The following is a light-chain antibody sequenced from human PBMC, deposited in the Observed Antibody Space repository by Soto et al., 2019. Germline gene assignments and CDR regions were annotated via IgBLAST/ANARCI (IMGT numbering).Light chain of an antibody. J-gene: IGKJ1*01. Sequence: EVVMTQSPATLSVSPGERATLSCRASQSVSSNLAWYQQKPGQAPRLLIYGASTRAAGIPARFSGSGSGTDFTLTITSLQSEDFGVYYCHQHNNWWTFGQGPRWIS. CDR3: HQHNNWWT. CDR2: GAS. V-gene: IGKV3-15*01. CDR1: QSVSSN.